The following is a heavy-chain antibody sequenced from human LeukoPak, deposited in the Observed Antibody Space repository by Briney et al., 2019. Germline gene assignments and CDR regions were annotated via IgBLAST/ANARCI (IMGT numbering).Heavy chain of an antibody. CDR2: ISYDGSNK. CDR1: GFTFSSYG. Sequence: GRSLRLSCAASGFTFSSYGMHWVRQAPGKGLEWVAVISYDGSNKYYADSVKGRFTISRDNSKNTLYLQMNSLRAEDTAVYYCAKEATMDAGAFDIWGQGTMVTVSS. J-gene: IGHJ3*02. V-gene: IGHV3-30*18. D-gene: IGHD3-10*01. CDR3: AKEATMDAGAFDI.